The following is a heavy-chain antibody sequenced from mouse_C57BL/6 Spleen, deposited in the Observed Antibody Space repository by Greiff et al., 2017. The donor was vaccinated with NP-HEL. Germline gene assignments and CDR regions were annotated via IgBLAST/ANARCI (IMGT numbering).Heavy chain of an antibody. CDR3: ARRYGNPWYFDV. D-gene: IGHD2-10*02. Sequence: VKLQQPGAELVRPGSSVKLSCKASGYTFTSYWMHWVKQRPIQGLEWIGNIDPSDSETHYNQKFKDKATLTVDKSSSTAYMQLSSLTSEDSAVYYCARRYGNPWYFDVWGTGTTVTVSS. V-gene: IGHV1-52*01. CDR1: GYTFTSYW. J-gene: IGHJ1*03. CDR2: IDPSDSET.